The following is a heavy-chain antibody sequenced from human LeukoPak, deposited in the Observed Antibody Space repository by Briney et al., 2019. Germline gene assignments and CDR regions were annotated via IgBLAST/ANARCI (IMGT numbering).Heavy chain of an antibody. D-gene: IGHD3-9*01. CDR1: GFPFSSCG. Sequence: PGGSLRLSCAASGFPFSSCGMHWVRQAPGKGLEWMAVIWYDGSNTYYADSVKGRFTISRDNSKNTLSLQMNSLRAEDTAVYYCHGLFCWGQGTLVTVSS. CDR2: IWYDGSNT. V-gene: IGHV3-33*01. J-gene: IGHJ4*02. CDR3: HGLFC.